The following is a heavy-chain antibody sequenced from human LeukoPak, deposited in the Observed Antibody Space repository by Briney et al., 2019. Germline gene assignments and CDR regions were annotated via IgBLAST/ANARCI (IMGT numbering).Heavy chain of an antibody. Sequence: GASVKVSCKASVYTFTNYAVHWVRQAPGQTLEWMGWSNAGNGNTKYSQEFQGRVTITRDTSASTAYMELSSLRSEDMAVYYCAVVAAAGNDFDYWGQGTLVTVSS. D-gene: IGHD6-13*01. CDR2: SNAGNGNT. CDR1: VYTFTNYA. J-gene: IGHJ4*02. V-gene: IGHV1-3*02. CDR3: AVVAAAGNDFDY.